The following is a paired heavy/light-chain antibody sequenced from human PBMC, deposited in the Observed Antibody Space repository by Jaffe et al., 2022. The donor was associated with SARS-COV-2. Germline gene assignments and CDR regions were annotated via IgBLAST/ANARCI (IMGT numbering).Light chain of an antibody. CDR1: QSVLYSSDNKNY. CDR3: QQYYSTPLT. Sequence: DIVMTQSPDSLAVSLGERATINCRSSQSVLYSSDNKNYLAWYQQKPGQPPKLLIYWASTRESGVPDRFSGSGSGTDFTLTISSLQAEDVAVYYCQQYYSTPLTFGGGTKVEVK. CDR2: WAS. J-gene: IGKJ4*01. V-gene: IGKV4-1*01.
Heavy chain of an antibody. V-gene: IGHV1-18*01. Sequence: VQLVQSGAEVKNPGASVKVSCKASGYTFATYTITWVRQAPGQGLEWMGWISASRGSTTYAQKFQDRVTMTTDTSTSTAYLELRSLRSDDTAVYYCARTGANWWDLEDYWGQGTLVTVSS. D-gene: IGHD1-26*01. CDR1: GYTFATYT. CDR2: ISASRGST. J-gene: IGHJ4*02. CDR3: ARTGANWWDLEDY.